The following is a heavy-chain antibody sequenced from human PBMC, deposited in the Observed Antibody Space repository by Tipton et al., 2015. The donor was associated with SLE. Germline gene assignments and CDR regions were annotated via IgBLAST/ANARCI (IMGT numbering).Heavy chain of an antibody. CDR3: ARPASYYYGSGSYSYWYFDL. J-gene: IGHJ2*01. CDR1: GYTFTSYG. CDR2: ISAYNGNT. V-gene: IGHV1-18*01. D-gene: IGHD3-10*01. Sequence: QSGPEVKKPGASVKVSCKASGYTFTSYGISWVRQAPGQGLEWMGWISAYNGNTNYAQKLQGRVTMTTDTSTSTAYMELRSLRSDDTAVYYCARPASYYYGSGSYSYWYFDLWGRGTLVTVSS.